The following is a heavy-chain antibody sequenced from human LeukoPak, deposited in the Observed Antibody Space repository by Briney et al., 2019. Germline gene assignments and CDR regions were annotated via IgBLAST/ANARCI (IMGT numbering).Heavy chain of an antibody. CDR3: ARDRSGGSYYYYYGMDV. V-gene: IGHV3-30-3*01. D-gene: IGHD1-26*01. Sequence: GGSLRLSCAASGFTFSSYAMHWVRQAPGNGLEGVAVISYDGSNKYYADSVKGRFTISRDNSKNTLYLQMNSLRAEDTAVYYCARDRSGGSYYYYYGMDVWGQGTTVTVSS. J-gene: IGHJ6*02. CDR2: ISYDGSNK. CDR1: GFTFSSYA.